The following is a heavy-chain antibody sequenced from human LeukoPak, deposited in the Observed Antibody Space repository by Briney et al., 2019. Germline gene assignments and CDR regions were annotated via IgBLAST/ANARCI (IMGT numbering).Heavy chain of an antibody. J-gene: IGHJ5*02. Sequence: PGGSLRLSCAASGFTVGSEYMIWVRQAPGKGLEWVSVIYSDGITTYYGDSVKGRFTISRDNSKNTLFLQMNSLTAEDTAVYYCARRAPNGYYLTWGQGTLVTVSS. V-gene: IGHV3-53*01. CDR3: ARRAPNGYYLT. D-gene: IGHD3-22*01. CDR2: IYSDGIT. CDR1: GFTVGSEY.